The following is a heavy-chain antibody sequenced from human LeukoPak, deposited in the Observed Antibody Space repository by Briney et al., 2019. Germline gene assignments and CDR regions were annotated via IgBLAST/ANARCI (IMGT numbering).Heavy chain of an antibody. V-gene: IGHV4-39*07. CDR3: ARTPFGTYYFDY. J-gene: IGHJ4*02. Sequence: SETLFLTFTVSGGSISSGDYYWGWIRQPPGKGLEWIGSIYYSGSTYYNPSLKSRVTISVDTSKNQFSLKLSSVTAADTAVYYCARTPFGTYYFDYWGQGTLVTVSS. CDR1: GGSISSGDYY. CDR2: IYYSGST. D-gene: IGHD3-10*01.